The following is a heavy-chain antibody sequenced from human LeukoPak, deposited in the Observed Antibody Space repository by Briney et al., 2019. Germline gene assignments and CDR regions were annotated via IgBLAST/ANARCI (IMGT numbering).Heavy chain of an antibody. CDR1: GYSISSGYY. CDR2: IYHSGST. V-gene: IGHV4-38-2*01. CDR3: ASEGGIQQLPWFDP. D-gene: IGHD1-1*01. Sequence: SETLSLTCAVSGYSISSGYYWGWIRQPPGKGLEWIGSIYHSGSTYYNPSLKSRVTISVDTSKNQFSLKLSSVTAADTAVYYCASEGGIQQLPWFDPWGQGTLVTVSS. J-gene: IGHJ5*02.